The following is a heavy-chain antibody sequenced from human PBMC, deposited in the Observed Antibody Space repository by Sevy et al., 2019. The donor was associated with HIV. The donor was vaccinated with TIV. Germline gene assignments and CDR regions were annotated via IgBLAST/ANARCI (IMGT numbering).Heavy chain of an antibody. CDR3: ARDPTQRGAYYDFWSGYFDY. V-gene: IGHV3-33*01. J-gene: IGHJ4*02. CDR2: IWYAGNNE. CDR1: GFSFSNYG. D-gene: IGHD3-3*01. Sequence: GGSLRLSCAASGFSFSNYGMHWVRQAPGKGLEWVAVIWYAGNNEQYSDSVKGRFTISRDNSKNTLYLQMNSLRTEDTAVYYCARDPTQRGAYYDFWSGYFDYWGQGTLVTVSS.